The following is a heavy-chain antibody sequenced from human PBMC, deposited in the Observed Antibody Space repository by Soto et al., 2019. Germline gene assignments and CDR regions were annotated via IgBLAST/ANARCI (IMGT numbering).Heavy chain of an antibody. CDR2: IYYSGST. CDR1: GGSISSGGYY. V-gene: IGHV4-31*03. Sequence: TLSLTCTVSGGSISSGGYYWSWIRQHPGKGLEWIGYIYYSGSTYYNPSLKSRVTISVDTSKNQFSLKLSSVTAADTAVYYCAREKIYYFWSGPSNWFDPCGQRTLVTVSS. J-gene: IGHJ5*02. CDR3: AREKIYYFWSGPSNWFDP. D-gene: IGHD3-3*01.